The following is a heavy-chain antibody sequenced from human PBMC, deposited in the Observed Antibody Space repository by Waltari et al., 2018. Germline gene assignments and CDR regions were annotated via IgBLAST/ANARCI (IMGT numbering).Heavy chain of an antibody. J-gene: IGHJ4*02. CDR3: ARFRRGVVVPAYYFDY. CDR2: IYHSGST. V-gene: IGHV4-4*02. CDR1: GGSISSSNW. D-gene: IGHD2-2*01. Sequence: QVQLQESGPGLVKPSGTLSLTCAVSGGSISSSNWWSWVRQPPGKGLEWIGEIYHSGSTNYNPSLKRRGTISVDKSKNQFSLKLSSVTAADTAVYYCARFRRGVVVPAYYFDYWGQGTLVTVSS.